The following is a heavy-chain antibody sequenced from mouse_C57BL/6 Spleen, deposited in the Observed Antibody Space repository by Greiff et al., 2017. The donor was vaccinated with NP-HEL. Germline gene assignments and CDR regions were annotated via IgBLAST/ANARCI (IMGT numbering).Heavy chain of an antibody. CDR1: GYTFTDYN. J-gene: IGHJ4*01. Sequence: VQLQQSGPELVKPGASVKIPCKASGYTFTDYNMDWVKQSHGKSLEWIGAINPNNGGTIYNQKFKGKATLTVDKSSSTAYMELRSLTSEDTAVYYCARGLRSPYYAMDYWGQGTSVTVSS. D-gene: IGHD1-1*01. CDR3: ARGLRSPYYAMDY. V-gene: IGHV1-18*01. CDR2: INPNNGGT.